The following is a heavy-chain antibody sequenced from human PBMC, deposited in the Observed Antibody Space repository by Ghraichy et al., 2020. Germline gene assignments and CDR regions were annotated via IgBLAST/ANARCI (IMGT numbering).Heavy chain of an antibody. CDR2: IRTKANTHAT. V-gene: IGHV3-73*01. D-gene: IGHD2-15*01. CDR3: ARRNTPLDSAVNYLDN. J-gene: IGHJ4*02. Sequence: GGSLRLSCAASGFTFSGSAMHWVRQASGKGLEWVGRIRTKANTHATSYAASVKGRFTISRDDSKNTAYLQMNSLKTEDTAVYYCARRNTPLDSAVNYLDNWGQGTLLIVSS. CDR1: GFTFSGSA.